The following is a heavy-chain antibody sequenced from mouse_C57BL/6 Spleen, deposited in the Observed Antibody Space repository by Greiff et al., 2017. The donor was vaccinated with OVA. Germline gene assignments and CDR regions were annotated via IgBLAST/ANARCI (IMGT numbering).Heavy chain of an antibody. Sequence: EVKVEESGGGLVQPGGSMKLSCVASGFTFSNYWMNWVRQSPEKGLEWVAQIRLKSDNYATHYAESVKGRFTISRDDSKSRVYLHMNNLRAEDTGIYYCTGKPYFDYWGQGTTLTVSS. D-gene: IGHD6-1*01. CDR2: IRLKSDNYAT. CDR3: TGKPYFDY. V-gene: IGHV6-3*01. CDR1: GFTFSNYW. J-gene: IGHJ2*01.